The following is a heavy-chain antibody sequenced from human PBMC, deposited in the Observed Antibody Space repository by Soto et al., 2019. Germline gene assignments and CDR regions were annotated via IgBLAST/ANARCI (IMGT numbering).Heavy chain of an antibody. CDR3: VKFESDSSGCYSFDY. J-gene: IGHJ4*01. V-gene: IGHV3-23*01. D-gene: IGHD6-19*01. Sequence: GGSLRLSCAASGLTFSSSAMSWVRQAPGKGLEWVSAISGSGGITYYADSDKGRFTISRDNSKNTLYLQMNSLRAEDTAVYSCVKFESDSSGCYSFDYCGQQTLATVSS. CDR1: GLTFSSSA. CDR2: ISGSGGIT.